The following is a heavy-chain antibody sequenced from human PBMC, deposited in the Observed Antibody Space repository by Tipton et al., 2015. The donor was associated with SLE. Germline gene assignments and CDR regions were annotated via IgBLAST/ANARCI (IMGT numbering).Heavy chain of an antibody. CDR3: ARDDETGLIDY. CDR1: GGSISSSSYY. CDR2: IYYSGIT. D-gene: IGHD1-1*01. Sequence: TLSLTCTVSGGSISSSSYYWGWIRQPPGKGLEWIGSIYYSGITYYNPSLKSRVIISVDTSKNQFSLKLSSVTAADTAVYYCARDDETGLIDYWGQGTLVTVSS. J-gene: IGHJ4*02. V-gene: IGHV4-39*07.